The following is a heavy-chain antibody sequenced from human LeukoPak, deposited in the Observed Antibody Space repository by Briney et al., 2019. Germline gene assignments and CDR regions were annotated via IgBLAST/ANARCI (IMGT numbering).Heavy chain of an antibody. V-gene: IGHV1-46*01. CDR2: INPSGGST. J-gene: IGHJ4*02. CDR1: GYTLTSYY. Sequence: ASVKVSCKASGYTLTSYYMHWVRQAPGQGLEWMGIINPSGGSTSYAQKFQGRVTMTRDTSTSTVYMDLSSLRSEDTAVYYCARAGPDYCGGDCPKFDYWGQGTLVTVSS. CDR3: ARAGPDYCGGDCPKFDY. D-gene: IGHD2-21*02.